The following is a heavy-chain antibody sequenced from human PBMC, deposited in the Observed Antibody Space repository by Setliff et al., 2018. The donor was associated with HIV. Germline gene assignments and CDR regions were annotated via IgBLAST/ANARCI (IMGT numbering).Heavy chain of an antibody. J-gene: IGHJ6*04. CDR1: GLTFNRYW. CDR2: TKYDGSES. D-gene: IGHD3-22*01. CDR3: ARDSRSFTMIVENQRGMDV. Sequence: GGSLRLSCVVSGLTFNRYWMSWVRQVPGKGLEWVSNTKYDGSESYYVDSVKGRFTISRDNAKNSLYLQMNSLRAEDSAVYYCARDSRSFTMIVENQRGMDVWGKGTTVTVSS. V-gene: IGHV3-7*01.